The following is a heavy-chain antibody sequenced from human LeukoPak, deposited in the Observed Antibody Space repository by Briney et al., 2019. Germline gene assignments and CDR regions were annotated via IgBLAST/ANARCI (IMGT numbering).Heavy chain of an antibody. D-gene: IGHD1-1*01. J-gene: IGHJ6*03. CDR1: GGTFSSYA. Sequence: ASVKVSCKASGGTFSSYAISWVRQAPGQGLEWMGGIIPIFGTANYAQKFQGRVTITADESTSTAYMELSSLRSEDTAVYYCARETRYNWNDEDYYYYMDVWGKGTTVTVSS. V-gene: IGHV1-69*13. CDR3: ARETRYNWNDEDYYYYMDV. CDR2: IIPIFGTA.